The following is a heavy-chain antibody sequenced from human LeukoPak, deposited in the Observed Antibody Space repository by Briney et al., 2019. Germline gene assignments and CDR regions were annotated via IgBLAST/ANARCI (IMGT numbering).Heavy chain of an antibody. CDR1: GGSISSSSYY. Sequence: SETLSLTCTVSGGSISSSSYYWGWIRQPPGKGLEWIGSIYYSGSTYYNPSLKSRVAISVDTSKNQFSLKLSSVTAADTAVYYCARPQYYYDSSGPNDAFDIWGQGTMVTVSS. CDR2: IYYSGST. V-gene: IGHV4-39*07. CDR3: ARPQYYYDSSGPNDAFDI. J-gene: IGHJ3*02. D-gene: IGHD3-22*01.